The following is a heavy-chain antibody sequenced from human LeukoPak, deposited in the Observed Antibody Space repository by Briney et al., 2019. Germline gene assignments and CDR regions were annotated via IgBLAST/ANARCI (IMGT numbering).Heavy chain of an antibody. CDR3: ARGGGFWSGYYLDH. CDR1: GGSISSYY. J-gene: IGHJ4*02. V-gene: IGHV4-59*01. D-gene: IGHD3-3*01. Sequence: SETLSLTCTVSGGSISSYYWSWLRQPPGKGLEWIGYIYYSGSTNYNPSLKSRVTISVDTSKNQFSLRLSSVTAAYTAVYYCARGGGFWSGYYLDHWGQGTRVTVSS. CDR2: IYYSGST.